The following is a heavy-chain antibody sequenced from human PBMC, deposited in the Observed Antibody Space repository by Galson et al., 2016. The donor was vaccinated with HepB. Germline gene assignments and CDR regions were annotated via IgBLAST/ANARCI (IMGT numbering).Heavy chain of an antibody. J-gene: IGHJ4*02. CDR1: GFTFSSYS. CDR3: ARDHLWAFDY. D-gene: IGHD7-27*01. V-gene: IGHV3-48*04. Sequence: SLRLSCAASGFTFSSYSMNWVRQAPGKGLEWVSYISSSSSTIYYADSVKGRFTISRDNAKNSLYLQMNSLRAEDTAVYYCARDHLWAFDYWGQGTLVTVSS. CDR2: ISSSSSTI.